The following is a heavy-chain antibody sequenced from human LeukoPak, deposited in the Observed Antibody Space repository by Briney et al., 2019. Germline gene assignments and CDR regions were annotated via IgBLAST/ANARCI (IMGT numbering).Heavy chain of an antibody. CDR3: ARHLHYVWGSYRHPHFDY. CDR1: GGSFSGYY. Sequence: PSETLSLTCAVYGGSFSGYYWSWIRQPPGKGLEWIGEINHSGSTNYNPSLKSRVTISVDTSKNQFSLKLSSVTAADTAVYYCARHLHYVWGSYRHPHFDYWGQGTLVTVSS. V-gene: IGHV4-34*01. CDR2: INHSGST. D-gene: IGHD3-16*02. J-gene: IGHJ4*02.